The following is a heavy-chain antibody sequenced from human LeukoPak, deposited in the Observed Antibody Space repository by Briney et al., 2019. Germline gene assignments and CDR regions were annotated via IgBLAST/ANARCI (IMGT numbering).Heavy chain of an antibody. V-gene: IGHV4-4*02. J-gene: IGHJ4*02. D-gene: IGHD3-16*01. CDR2: ISHSGTT. Sequence: RTSETLSLTCAVSGASITRSCWWAWVRQPPGMGLEWIGEISHSGTTNYSPSLKSRVTISIDESKNQLSLRLTSVTAADTAMYYCAQIWGYWGPGTLVTVSS. CDR3: AQIWGY. CDR1: GASITRSCW.